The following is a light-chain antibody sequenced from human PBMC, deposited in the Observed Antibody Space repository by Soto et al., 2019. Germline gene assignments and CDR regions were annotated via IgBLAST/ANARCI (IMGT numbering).Light chain of an antibody. J-gene: IGLJ2*01. Sequence: QSVLTQPASVSGSPGQSITISCTGTSSDVGGYNYVSWYQQHPGKAPKLMIYDVSNRPSGVSNRFSGSKSGNTASLTISGLQAEDEADYYRSSYTSSSTPVVFGGGTKVTVL. CDR1: SSDVGGYNY. CDR2: DVS. CDR3: SSYTSSSTPVV. V-gene: IGLV2-14*01.